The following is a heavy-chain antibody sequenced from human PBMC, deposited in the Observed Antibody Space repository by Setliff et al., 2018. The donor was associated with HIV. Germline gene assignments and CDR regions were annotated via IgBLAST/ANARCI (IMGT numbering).Heavy chain of an antibody. V-gene: IGHV1-24*01. CDR1: GYTLTELS. CDR2: FDPTEGET. Sequence: ASVKVSCKVSGYTLTELSMNWVRQAPGKGLEWMGGFDPTEGETIYAQRFQGRVTMSEDTSTDTAYMEVSSLRSGDTAVYYCAVVGYQNKHYMDVWGKGTTVTVSS. J-gene: IGHJ6*03. CDR3: AVVGYQNKHYMDV. D-gene: IGHD1-26*01.